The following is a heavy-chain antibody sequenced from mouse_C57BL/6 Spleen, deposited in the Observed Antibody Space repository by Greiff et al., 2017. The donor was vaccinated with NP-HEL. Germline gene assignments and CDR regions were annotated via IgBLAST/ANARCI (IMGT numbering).Heavy chain of an antibody. CDR3: TRGKRYYFDY. J-gene: IGHJ2*01. CDR2: IDPENGDT. V-gene: IGHV14-4*01. CDR1: GFNIKDDY. Sequence: EVQLQQSGAELVRPGASVKLSCTASGFNIKDDYMHWVKQRPEQGLEWIGWIDPENGDTEYASKFQGKATITADTSSNTAYLQLSSLTSEGTAVYYCTRGKRYYFDYWGQGTTLTVSS.